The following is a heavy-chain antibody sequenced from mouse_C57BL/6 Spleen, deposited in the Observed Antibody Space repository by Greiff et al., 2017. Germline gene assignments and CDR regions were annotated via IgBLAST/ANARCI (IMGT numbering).Heavy chain of an antibody. D-gene: IGHD4-1*02. J-gene: IGHJ4*01. CDR1: GFSLTSYG. V-gene: IGHV2-6-1*01. CDR2: IWSDGST. Sequence: VQRVESGPGLVAPSQSLSITCTVSGFSLTSYGVHWVRQPPGKGLEWLVVIWSDGSTTYNSALKSRLSISKDNSKSQVFLKMNSLQTDDTAMYYCARHSTGPYYYAMDYWGQGTSVTVSS. CDR3: ARHSTGPYYYAMDY.